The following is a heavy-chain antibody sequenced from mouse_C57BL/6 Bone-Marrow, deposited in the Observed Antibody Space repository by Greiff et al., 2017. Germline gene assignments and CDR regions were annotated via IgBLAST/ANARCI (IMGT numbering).Heavy chain of an antibody. Sequence: VQLQQSGAELVRPGASVKLSCKASGYTFTDYYINWVKQRPGQGLEWIARIYPGSGNTYYNEKFKGKATLTAEKSSSTAYMQLSSLTSEDSAVYFCARPLSNYEAMDYWGQGTSVTVSS. D-gene: IGHD2-5*01. CDR1: GYTFTDYY. CDR2: IYPGSGNT. CDR3: ARPLSNYEAMDY. J-gene: IGHJ4*01. V-gene: IGHV1-76*01.